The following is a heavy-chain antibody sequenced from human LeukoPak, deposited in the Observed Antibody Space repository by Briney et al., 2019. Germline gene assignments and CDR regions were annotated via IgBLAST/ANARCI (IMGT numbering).Heavy chain of an antibody. Sequence: SETLSLTRTFSRGSHRSSSYYWGWIRRPPGKGLEWLGSIYYSGSPYENPSLKSRVTISLDTSQNQFSLTLRSVSAADTAGYYCAKHDSYSGKDYWGKGTLVTVSS. CDR1: RGSHRSSSYY. V-gene: IGHV4-39*01. J-gene: IGHJ4*01. D-gene: IGHD4-11*01. CDR3: AKHDSYSGKDY. CDR2: IYYSGSP.